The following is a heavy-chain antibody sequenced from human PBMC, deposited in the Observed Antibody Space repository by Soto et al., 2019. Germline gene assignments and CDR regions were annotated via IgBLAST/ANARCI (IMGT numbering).Heavy chain of an antibody. CDR2: IWYDGSNK. CDR1: GFTFSSYG. J-gene: IGHJ4*02. D-gene: IGHD5-12*01. CDR3: ARLGYSDYDLEMGEDY. Sequence: QVQLVESGGGVVQPGRSLRLSCAASGFTFSSYGMHWVRQAPGKGLEWVAVIWYDGSNKYYADSVKGRFTISRDNSKNTLYLQMNSLRAEDTAVYYCARLGYSDYDLEMGEDYWGQGTLVTVSS. V-gene: IGHV3-33*01.